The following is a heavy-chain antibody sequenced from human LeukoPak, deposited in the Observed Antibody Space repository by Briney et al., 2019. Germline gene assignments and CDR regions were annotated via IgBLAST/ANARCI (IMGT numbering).Heavy chain of an antibody. V-gene: IGHV4-4*07. J-gene: IGHJ4*02. Sequence: SEPLTLTCTVSGVSISSYYWTWIRQPAGKGLEWIGRIYTSGSTSYNPSLKSRVTMSVDTSKNQFSLRLRSVTAADKAVYYCARASYCSSTSCQVDYWGQGTLVTVSS. CDR2: IYTSGST. CDR1: GVSISSYY. D-gene: IGHD2-2*01. CDR3: ARASYCSSTSCQVDY.